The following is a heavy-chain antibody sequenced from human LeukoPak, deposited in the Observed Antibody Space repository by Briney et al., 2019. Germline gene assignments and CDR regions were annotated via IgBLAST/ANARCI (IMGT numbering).Heavy chain of an antibody. CDR3: AKDKGGYDLFDY. CDR1: GFTFSSYG. J-gene: IGHJ4*02. D-gene: IGHD5-12*01. V-gene: IGHV3-30*02. CDR2: IRYDGSNK. Sequence: GGSLRLSCAASGFTFSSYGMHWVRQAPGKGLEWVAFIRYDGSNKYYADSVKGRFTISRDNSKNTLYLQMNSLRAEDTAVYHCAKDKGGYDLFDYWGQGTLVTVSS.